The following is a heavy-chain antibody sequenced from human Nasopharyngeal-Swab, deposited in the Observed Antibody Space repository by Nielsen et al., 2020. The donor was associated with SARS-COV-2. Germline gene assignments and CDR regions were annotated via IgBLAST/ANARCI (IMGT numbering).Heavy chain of an antibody. CDR2: ISSSSSTI. V-gene: IGHV3-48*04. CDR3: AREGRWELPVPFDY. CDR1: GFTFSSYS. Sequence: GGSLRLSCAASGFTFSSYSMNWVRQAPGKGLEWVSYISSSSSTIYYADSVKGRFTISRDNAKNSLYLQMNSLRAEDTAVYYCAREGRWELPVPFDYWGQGTPVTVSS. D-gene: IGHD1-26*01. J-gene: IGHJ4*02.